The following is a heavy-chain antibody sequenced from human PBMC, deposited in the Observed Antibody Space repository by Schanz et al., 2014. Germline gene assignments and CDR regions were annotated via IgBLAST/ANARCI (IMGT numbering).Heavy chain of an antibody. J-gene: IGHJ3*02. D-gene: IGHD2-21*01. V-gene: IGHV3-48*01. Sequence: EVQLVESGGGLVQPGGSLRLSCAASGFSVGNKYMNWVRQAPGKGPEWVSYIRSSSTPIYYADSVKGRFTISRDNSRNTLYLQMNSLRAEDTAVYYCARDGYSVVVISPTESFDIWGQGTMVTVSP. CDR1: GFSVGNKY. CDR3: ARDGYSVVVISPTESFDI. CDR2: IRSSSTPI.